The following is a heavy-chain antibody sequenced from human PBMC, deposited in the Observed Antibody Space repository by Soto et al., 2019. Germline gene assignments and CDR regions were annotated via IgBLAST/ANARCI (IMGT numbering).Heavy chain of an antibody. CDR3: ARDRAVGATHWFDP. Sequence: ASVKVSCEASGYTFTGYAMDWARQATGQRLEWMGWINPNNGSTKYAQKFQGRVTMTRDTSISTAYMELSRLRSDDTAVYYCARDRAVGATHWFDPWGQGTLVTVSS. CDR1: GYTFTGYA. V-gene: IGHV1-2*02. J-gene: IGHJ5*02. CDR2: INPNNGST. D-gene: IGHD1-26*01.